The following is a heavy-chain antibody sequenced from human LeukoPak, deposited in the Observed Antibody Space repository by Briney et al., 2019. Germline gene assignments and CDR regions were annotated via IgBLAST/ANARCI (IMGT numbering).Heavy chain of an antibody. V-gene: IGHV1-8*01. D-gene: IGHD1-14*01. CDR1: GYTFTSYD. Sequence: ASVKVSCTASGYTFTSYDINWVRQATGQGLEWMGWMNPNSGNTGYAQKFQGRVTMTRNTSISTAYMELSSLRSEDTAVYYCASATLSRPDPEDFQHWGQGTLVTVSS. J-gene: IGHJ1*01. CDR3: ASATLSRPDPEDFQH. CDR2: MNPNSGNT.